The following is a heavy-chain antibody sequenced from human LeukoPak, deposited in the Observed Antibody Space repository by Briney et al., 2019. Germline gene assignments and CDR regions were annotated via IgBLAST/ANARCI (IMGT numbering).Heavy chain of an antibody. J-gene: IGHJ5*02. CDR2: IYYSGST. Sequence: NPSETLSLTCTVSGGSISSYYWSWIRQPPGKGLEWIGYIYYSGSTNYKPSLKSRVTISVDTSKNQFSLKLSSVTAADTAVYYCAGRGYSYGYVGGWFDPWGQGTLVTVSS. D-gene: IGHD5-18*01. CDR1: GGSISSYY. V-gene: IGHV4-59*01. CDR3: AGRGYSYGYVGGWFDP.